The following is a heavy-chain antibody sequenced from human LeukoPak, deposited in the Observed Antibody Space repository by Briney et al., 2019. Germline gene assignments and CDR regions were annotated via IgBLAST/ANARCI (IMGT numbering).Heavy chain of an antibody. CDR2: IYSDDSA. V-gene: IGHV3-66*01. CDR1: GFTVTSYY. CDR3: ARVYWHENAEYLQH. Sequence: GGSLRLSCAASGFTVTSYYMSWVRQAPGKGLEWVSVIYSDDSAYYAEFVKGRFTISTDHSKNTLYLQMNNLRAEDTAVFYCARVYWHENAEYLQHWGQGTLVTVSS. J-gene: IGHJ1*01. D-gene: IGHD2-15*01.